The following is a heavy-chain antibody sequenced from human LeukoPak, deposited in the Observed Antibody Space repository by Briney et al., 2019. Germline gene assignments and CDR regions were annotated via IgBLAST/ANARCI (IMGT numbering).Heavy chain of an antibody. Sequence: GGSLRLSCGASGCTFRTYWMSWVRQAPGEGREGGANIKQGGSEKYYGDCVRGRFTISRDNAKNSLYLKMNSLRAEDTAVYHCADLGIPLLGRVWGKGTTLTIPS. V-gene: IGHV3-7*01. D-gene: IGHD3-10*02. J-gene: IGHJ6*04. CDR1: GCTFRTYW. CDR3: ADLGIPLLGRV. CDR2: IKQGGSEK.